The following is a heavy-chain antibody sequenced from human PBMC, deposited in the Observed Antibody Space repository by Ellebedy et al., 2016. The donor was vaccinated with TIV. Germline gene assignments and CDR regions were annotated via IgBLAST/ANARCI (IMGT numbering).Heavy chain of an antibody. CDR2: ISWNSGSI. J-gene: IGHJ3*02. CDR1: GFTFADYA. CDR3: AKRLGELGDAFDI. D-gene: IGHD1-26*01. Sequence: GGSLRLXXAASGFTFADYAMHWVRQAPGKGLEWVSGISWNSGSIVYADSVKGRFTISRDNAKNSLYLQMNSLRAEDTALYHCAKRLGELGDAFDIWGKGTMVTVSS. V-gene: IGHV3-9*01.